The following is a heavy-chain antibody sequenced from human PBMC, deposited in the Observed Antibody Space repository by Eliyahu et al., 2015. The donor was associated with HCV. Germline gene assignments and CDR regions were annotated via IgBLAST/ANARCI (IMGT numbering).Heavy chain of an antibody. CDR2: IYYSGSP. CDR1: GGSISSYY. V-gene: IGHV4-59*08. J-gene: IGHJ6*03. CDR3: ARLAPGDYDFWSGYYHYYYYYMDV. D-gene: IGHD3-3*01. Sequence: QVQLQESGPGLVKPSETLSLTCTVSGGSISSYYWSWIRQPPGKGLEWIGYIYYSGSPHYHPSLKSRVTISVDTSKNQFSLKLSSVTAADTAVYYCARLAPGDYDFWSGYYHYYYYYMDVWGKGTTVTVSS.